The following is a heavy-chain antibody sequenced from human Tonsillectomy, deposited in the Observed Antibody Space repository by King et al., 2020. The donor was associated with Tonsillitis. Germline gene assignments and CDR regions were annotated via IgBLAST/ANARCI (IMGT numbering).Heavy chain of an antibody. V-gene: IGHV2-5*01. Sequence: TLKESGPTLVKPTQTLTLTCSFSGFSLSTSGVGVGWIRQPPGKALEWLALIYWNDDKRYSPSLKNRLTLTKDTSKNQVVLTMTNMDPVDTATYYCATPQPGSYSNWQGPMYYFDYWGQGTLVTVSS. CDR2: IYWNDDK. J-gene: IGHJ4*02. CDR3: ATPQPGSYSNWQGPMYYFDY. D-gene: IGHD3-10*01. CDR1: GFSLSTSGVG.